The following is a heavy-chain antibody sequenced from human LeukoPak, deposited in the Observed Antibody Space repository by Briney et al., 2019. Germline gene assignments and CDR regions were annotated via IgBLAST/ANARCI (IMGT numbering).Heavy chain of an antibody. D-gene: IGHD5-24*01. CDR2: IYHSGST. Sequence: ASETLSLTCSVSGGSINSDYWNWIRQPPGKGLEWIGYIYHSGSTNYNPSLKSRVTISIDKSKKQFSLKLISVTAADTAIYYCARVEGMTTINNAAFGIWSQGTMVTVSS. CDR1: GGSINSDY. V-gene: IGHV4-59*01. J-gene: IGHJ3*02. CDR3: ARVEGMTTINNAAFGI.